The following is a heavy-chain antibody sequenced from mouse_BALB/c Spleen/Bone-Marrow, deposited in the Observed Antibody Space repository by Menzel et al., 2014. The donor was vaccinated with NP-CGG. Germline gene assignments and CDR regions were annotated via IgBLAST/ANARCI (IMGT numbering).Heavy chain of an antibody. J-gene: IGHJ3*01. CDR2: IWSGGST. CDR3: ARGLYYDYEFAY. Sequence: VMLVESGPGLVQPSQSLSITCTVSGLSLTSYGVHWVRRSPGKGLEWLGVIWSGGSTDYNAAFISRLSISKDNSKSQVFFKMNSLQANDTAIYYCARGLYYDYEFAYWGQGTLVTVSA. V-gene: IGHV2-2*02. D-gene: IGHD2-4*01. CDR1: GLSLTSYG.